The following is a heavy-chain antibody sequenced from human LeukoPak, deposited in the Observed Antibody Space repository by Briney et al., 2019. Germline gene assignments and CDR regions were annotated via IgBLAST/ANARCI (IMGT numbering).Heavy chain of an antibody. Sequence: ASVKVSCKASGCTFTGYYLHWVRQAPGQGLEWMGWIHPNRGNTNYALEFQGRVTMTRDTSISTAYMELNRLTSDDTAVYYCAKVTATTFDYWGQGTLVTVSS. CDR1: GCTFTGYY. V-gene: IGHV1-2*02. J-gene: IGHJ4*02. CDR3: AKVTATTFDY. D-gene: IGHD2-21*02. CDR2: IHPNRGNT.